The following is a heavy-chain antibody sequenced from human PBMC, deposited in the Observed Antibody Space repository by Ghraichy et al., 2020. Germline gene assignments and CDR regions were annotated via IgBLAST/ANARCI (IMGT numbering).Heavy chain of an antibody. Sequence: GGYLRLSCAASGFTFSSYSMNWVRQAPGKGLEWVSSISSISSYIYYADSVKGRFTISRDNAKNSLYLQMNSLRAEDTAVYYCAREPYYYDSSGTWGQGTLVTVSS. CDR3: AREPYYYDSSGT. CDR2: ISSISSYI. D-gene: IGHD3-22*01. J-gene: IGHJ5*02. CDR1: GFTFSSYS. V-gene: IGHV3-21*01.